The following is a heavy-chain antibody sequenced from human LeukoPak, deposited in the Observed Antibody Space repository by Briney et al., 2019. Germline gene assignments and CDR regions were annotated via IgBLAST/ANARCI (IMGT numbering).Heavy chain of an antibody. V-gene: IGHV3-11*04. CDR1: GFTFSDYY. CDR2: ISSSGSTI. CDR3: ARVGDFYGGYNYFDY. Sequence: GGSLRLSCAASGFTFSDYYMSWIRQAPGKGLEWVSYISSSGSTIYYADSVKGRFTISRHNAKNSLYLQMNSLRAEGTAVYYCARVGDFYGGYNYFDYWGQGTLVTVSS. J-gene: IGHJ4*02. D-gene: IGHD5-12*01.